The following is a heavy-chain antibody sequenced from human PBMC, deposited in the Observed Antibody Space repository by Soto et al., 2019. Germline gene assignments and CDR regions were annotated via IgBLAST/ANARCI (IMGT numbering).Heavy chain of an antibody. D-gene: IGHD1-1*01. V-gene: IGHV3-72*01. CDR3: IRPITGTTRGFDY. CDR1: GFTFSDHY. Sequence: EVQLVESGGGLVQPGGSLRLSCAVSGFTFSDHYMDWVRQAPGKGLEWVGRSRNKANSYTTEYAASVKGRFTISRDDSENSLYLQMNSLKTEDTAVYCCIRPITGTTRGFDYWGQGTLVTVSS. J-gene: IGHJ4*02. CDR2: SRNKANSYTT.